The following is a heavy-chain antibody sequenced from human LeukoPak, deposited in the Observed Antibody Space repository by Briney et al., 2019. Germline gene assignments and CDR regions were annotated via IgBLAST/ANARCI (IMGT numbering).Heavy chain of an antibody. Sequence: PSQTLSLTCTVSGGSISSDTRSWICPPPGEGLEWVGYIYCSGLINYNPSLTSRATISIDTSRAQFSLKLSSVTAADTAVYYCARVDSTWYAADYWGQGTLVTVSS. J-gene: IGHJ4*02. V-gene: IGHV4-59*01. CDR1: GGSISSDT. CDR2: IYCSGLI. D-gene: IGHD6-13*01. CDR3: ARVDSTWYAADY.